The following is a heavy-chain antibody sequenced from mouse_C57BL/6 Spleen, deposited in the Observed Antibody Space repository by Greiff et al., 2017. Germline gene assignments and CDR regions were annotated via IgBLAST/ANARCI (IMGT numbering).Heavy chain of an antibody. CDR2: ISSGGSYT. J-gene: IGHJ2*01. CDR1: GFTFSSYG. V-gene: IGHV5-6*01. Sequence: EVHLVESGGDLVKPGGSLKLSCAASGFTFSSYGMSWVRQTPDKRLEWVATISSGGSYTYYPDSVKGRFTISRDNAKNTLYLQMSSLKSEDTAMYYCARHAERYFDYWGQGTTLTVSS. CDR3: ARHAERYFDY.